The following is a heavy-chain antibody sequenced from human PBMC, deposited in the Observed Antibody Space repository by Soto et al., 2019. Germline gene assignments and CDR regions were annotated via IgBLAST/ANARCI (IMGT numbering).Heavy chain of an antibody. J-gene: IGHJ4*02. CDR2: IYWDDDK. CDR3: AHGVWLFYSSSWYFQD. Sequence: QITLKESGPTLVKPTQTLTLTCTFSGFSLSTSGVGVGWIRQPPGKALEWLALIYWDDDKRYSPSLKSRLTITKDTSKNQVVLTMTNIDPVDTATYYCAHGVWLFYSSSWYFQDWGQRTLVTVSS. CDR1: GFSLSTSGVG. D-gene: IGHD6-13*01. V-gene: IGHV2-5*02.